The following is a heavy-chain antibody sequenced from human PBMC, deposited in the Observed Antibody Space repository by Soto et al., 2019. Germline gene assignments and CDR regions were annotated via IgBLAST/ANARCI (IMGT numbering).Heavy chain of an antibody. CDR2: IYPSDSDT. V-gene: IGHV5-51*01. CDR3: ARQGGRYSYFS. D-gene: IGHD3-10*01. J-gene: IGHJ5*02. CDR1: GYNFATYW. Sequence: GESLKISCKGSGYNFATYWIGWVRQMPGKGLEWMGIIYPSDSDTRYSPSFQGQVTISADKSISTAYLQWSSLKASDTTMYYYARQGGRYSYFSWAQGPLVTVSS.